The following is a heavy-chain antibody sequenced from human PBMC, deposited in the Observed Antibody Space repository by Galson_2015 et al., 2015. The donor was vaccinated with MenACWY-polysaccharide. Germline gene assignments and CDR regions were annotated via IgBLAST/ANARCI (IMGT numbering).Heavy chain of an antibody. CDR2: ISGSGRSI. Sequence: SLSLSCAASGFTPTTYAMSWVRQAPGKGLEWVSGISGSGRSIYYADSVKGRFTNSRDYAKNTLYLQMSGLRVEDTAVYYCAKDQSVGSKDAPFDYWGQGTLVTVSS. CDR3: AKDQSVGSKDAPFDY. D-gene: IGHD2-2*01. CDR1: GFTPTTYA. V-gene: IGHV3-23*01. J-gene: IGHJ4*02.